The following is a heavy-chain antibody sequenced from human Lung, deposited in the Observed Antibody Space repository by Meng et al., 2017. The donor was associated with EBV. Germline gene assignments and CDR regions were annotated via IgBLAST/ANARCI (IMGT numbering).Heavy chain of an antibody. CDR2: IYYSGST. Sequence: QESDPGLVQPYQTLSLACPFSGGSISSGNHYWSWIRQHPEKVLEYIGYIYYSGSTYYNPSLKSRVIISVDTSKNQFSLRLNSVTAADTAVYYCASLYGDSSVWYLDLWGRGTLVTVSS. CDR1: GGSISSGNHY. D-gene: IGHD4-17*01. CDR3: ASLYGDSSVWYLDL. V-gene: IGHV4-31*03. J-gene: IGHJ2*01.